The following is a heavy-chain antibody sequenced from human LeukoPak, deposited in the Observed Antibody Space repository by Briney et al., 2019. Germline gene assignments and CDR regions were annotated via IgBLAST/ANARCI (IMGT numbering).Heavy chain of an antibody. D-gene: IGHD6-13*01. Sequence: GGSLRLSCAASGFTFSNYGMDWVRQAPGKGLQWVAVIWSDGNRQYYADSVKGRFTISRDNSRNMVYLQMNSLRAEDTAVYYCARLGSSWTFDYWGQGALVTVSS. J-gene: IGHJ4*02. CDR1: GFTFSNYG. V-gene: IGHV3-33*08. CDR2: IWSDGNRQ. CDR3: ARLGSSWTFDY.